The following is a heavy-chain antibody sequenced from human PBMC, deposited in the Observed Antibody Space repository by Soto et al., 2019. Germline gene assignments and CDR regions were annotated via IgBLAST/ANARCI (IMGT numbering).Heavy chain of an antibody. CDR3: AKDPTYDSSGYFAY. CDR1: GFTFSSYG. V-gene: IGHV3-30*18. J-gene: IGHJ4*02. CDR2: ISYDGSNK. Sequence: GGSLRLSCAASGFTFSSYGMHWVRQAPGKGLEWVAVISYDGSNKYYADSVKGRFTISRDNSKNTLYLQMNSLRAEDTAVYYCAKDPTYDSSGYFAYWGQGTLVTVSS. D-gene: IGHD3-22*01.